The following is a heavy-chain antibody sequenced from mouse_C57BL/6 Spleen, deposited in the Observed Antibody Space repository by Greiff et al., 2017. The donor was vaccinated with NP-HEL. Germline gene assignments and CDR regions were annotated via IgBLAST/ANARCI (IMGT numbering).Heavy chain of an antibody. Sequence: VQLQQPGAELVKPGASVKLSCKASGYTFTSYWMQWVKQRPGQGLEWIGEIDPSDSYTNYNQKFKGKATLTVDTSSSTAYMQLSSLTSEDSAVYYCARSRAITTAGYYFDYWGQGTTLTVSS. V-gene: IGHV1-50*01. CDR2: IDPSDSYT. J-gene: IGHJ2*01. CDR3: ARSRAITTAGYYFDY. CDR1: GYTFTSYW. D-gene: IGHD1-1*01.